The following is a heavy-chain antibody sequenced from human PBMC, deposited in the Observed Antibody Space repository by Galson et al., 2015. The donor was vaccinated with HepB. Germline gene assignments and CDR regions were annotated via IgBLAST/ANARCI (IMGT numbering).Heavy chain of an antibody. J-gene: IGHJ3*02. Sequence: SLRLSCAASGFTFSSYGMHWVRQAPGKGLEWVAVIWYDGSNKYYADSVKGRFTISRDNSKNTLYLQMNSLRAEDTAVYYCAREVVAATLDAFDIWGQGTMVTVSS. CDR1: GFTFSSYG. CDR2: IWYDGSNK. V-gene: IGHV3-33*01. CDR3: AREVVAATLDAFDI. D-gene: IGHD2-15*01.